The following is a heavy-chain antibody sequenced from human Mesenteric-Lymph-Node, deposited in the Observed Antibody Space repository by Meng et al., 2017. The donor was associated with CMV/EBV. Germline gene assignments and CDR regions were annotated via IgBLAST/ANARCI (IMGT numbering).Heavy chain of an antibody. D-gene: IGHD2-2*01. Sequence: GSLRLSCTVSGGPVSSGSYYWSWIRQPPGKGLEWIGYIYYSGSTNYNPSLKSRVTISVDTSKNQFSLKLSSVTAADTAVYYCARAEYQLLDEYNWFDPWGQGTLVTVSS. CDR3: ARAEYQLLDEYNWFDP. CDR1: GGPVSSGSYY. V-gene: IGHV4-61*01. CDR2: IYYSGST. J-gene: IGHJ5*02.